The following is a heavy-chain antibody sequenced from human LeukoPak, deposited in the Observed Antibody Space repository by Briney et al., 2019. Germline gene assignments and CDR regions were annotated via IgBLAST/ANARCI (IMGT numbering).Heavy chain of an antibody. D-gene: IGHD3-16*01. V-gene: IGHV6-1*01. Sequence: SQTLSLTRVLSWDGLSRNIAASGSIRQSPSRGFEWLGRTYYRSKWYNDYAVSVKSRITINPSTSRNQFSLQLNSVTPEDKAVYYSKSEAVWGTSDYWAQGTLVTVSS. CDR2: TYYRSKWYN. CDR3: KSEAVWGTSDY. J-gene: IGHJ4*02. CDR1: WDGLSRNIAA.